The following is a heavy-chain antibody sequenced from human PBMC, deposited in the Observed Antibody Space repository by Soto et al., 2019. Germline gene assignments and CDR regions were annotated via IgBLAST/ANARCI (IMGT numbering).Heavy chain of an antibody. V-gene: IGHV4-34*01. CDR3: ARGRVGATNWNWFDP. D-gene: IGHD1-26*01. J-gene: IGHJ5*02. CDR1: GGSFSDYY. CDR2: INHSGST. Sequence: QVQPQQWGAGLLKPSETLSLTCAVYGGSFSDYYWNWIRQPPGKGLEWIGEINHSGSTNYNLSLKSRVTISVDTSKNQFPLKLSSVTAADTAMYYCARGRVGATNWNWFDPWGQGTLVTVSS.